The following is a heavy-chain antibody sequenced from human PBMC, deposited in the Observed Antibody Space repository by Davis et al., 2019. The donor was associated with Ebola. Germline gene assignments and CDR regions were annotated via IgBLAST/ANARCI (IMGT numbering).Heavy chain of an antibody. J-gene: IGHJ6*03. V-gene: IGHV4-31*03. CDR1: GGSISRGGSY. CDR2: IYYSGTT. D-gene: IGHD3-22*01. Sequence: PSETLSLTCTVSGGSISRGGSYWTWIRQHPGKGLEWIGYIYYSGTTYYKPSLKSRATITLDTSKNQFSLNLYSVTAADTAVYYCARDLRYDNSGYDYHFYMDVWGKGTTVTVSS. CDR3: ARDLRYDNSGYDYHFYMDV.